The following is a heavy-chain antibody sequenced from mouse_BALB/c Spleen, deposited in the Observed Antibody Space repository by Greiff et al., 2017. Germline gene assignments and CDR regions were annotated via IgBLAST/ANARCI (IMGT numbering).Heavy chain of an antibody. D-gene: IGHD2-14*01. CDR3: ARDPTPYYRYDRAMDY. CDR1: GFTFSSYG. V-gene: IGHV5-6-3*01. Sequence: EVQRVESGGGLVQPGGSLKLSCAASGFTFSSYGMSWVRQTPDKRLELVATINSNGGSTYYPDSVKGRFTISRDNAKNTLYLQMSSLKSEDTAMYYCARDPTPYYRYDRAMDYWGQGTSVTVSS. J-gene: IGHJ4*01. CDR2: INSNGGST.